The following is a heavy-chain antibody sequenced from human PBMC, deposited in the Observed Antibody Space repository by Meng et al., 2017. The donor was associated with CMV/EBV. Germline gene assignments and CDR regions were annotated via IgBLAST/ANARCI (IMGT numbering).Heavy chain of an antibody. V-gene: IGHV1-46*01. J-gene: IGHJ4*02. CDR3: ALAEYSSSLFDY. D-gene: IGHD6-13*01. Sequence: VQLVPSGAEVKKPGASVKVSCNASGYTFTSYYMHWGRQAPGQGLEWMGIINPSGGSTSYAQKFQGRVTMTRDTSTSTVYMELSSLRSEDTAVYYCALAEYSSSLFDYWGQGTLVTVSS. CDR2: INPSGGST. CDR1: GYTFTSYY.